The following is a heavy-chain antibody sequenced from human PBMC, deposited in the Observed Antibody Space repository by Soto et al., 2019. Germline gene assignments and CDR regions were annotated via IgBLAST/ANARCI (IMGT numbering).Heavy chain of an antibody. CDR1: GFTVSSNY. V-gene: IGHV3-53*01. Sequence: PGGSLRLSCAASGFTVSSNYMSWVRQAPGKGLEWVSIIYSGGTTHYADSVKGRFTISRDNSENMVYLQMDSLKAEDTAVYYCARDLYYNGMDVWGQGTTVTVSS. CDR3: ARDLYYNGMDV. CDR2: IYSGGTT. J-gene: IGHJ6*02.